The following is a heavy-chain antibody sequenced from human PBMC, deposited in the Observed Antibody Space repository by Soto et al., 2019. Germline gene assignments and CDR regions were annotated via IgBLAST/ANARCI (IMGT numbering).Heavy chain of an antibody. CDR3: AHRILRTVFGLVTTTAIYFDF. Sequence: QITLSGSGPTVVKPAETLTLTCSFSGFSLTTSGVGVGWFRQSPGKAPEWVALIYWDDDKRYTPSLKTRLTIAKDTSKNQVVLTMASVDPADTATYYCAHRILRTVFGLVTTTAIYFDFWGQGTPVVVSS. D-gene: IGHD3-3*01. CDR1: GFSLTTSGVG. V-gene: IGHV2-5*02. CDR2: IYWDDDK. J-gene: IGHJ4*02.